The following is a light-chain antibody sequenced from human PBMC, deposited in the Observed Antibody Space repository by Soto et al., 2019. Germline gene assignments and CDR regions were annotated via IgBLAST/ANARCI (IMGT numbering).Light chain of an antibody. CDR2: MAS. V-gene: IGKV2-28*01. CDR3: MQTLQTPLT. Sequence: DIVMSQSPLSLPVTPGEPASISCRSSQSLLHSNGFHYLDWYLQKPGQSPQLLIYMASKRASGVPDRFSRSGSGTDFTLKISRVEAEDVGVYYCMQTLQTPLTFAGGTKVEIK. J-gene: IGKJ4*01. CDR1: QSLLHSNGFHY.